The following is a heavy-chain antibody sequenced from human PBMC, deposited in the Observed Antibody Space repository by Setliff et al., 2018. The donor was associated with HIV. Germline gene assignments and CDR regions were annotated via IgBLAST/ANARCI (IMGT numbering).Heavy chain of an antibody. CDR1: GYTFTGNY. D-gene: IGHD4-17*01. V-gene: IGHV1-2*02. CDR2: INPNSGGT. J-gene: IGHJ4*02. CDR3: ATSPGSFTSVGETEAGDY. Sequence: ASVKVSCKASGYTFTGNYIHWVRQAPGQGLEWMGWINPNSGGTNYEQKFQGRVTMTRDTSISTAYMELSRLRSDDTALYYCATSPGSFTSVGETEAGDYWGQGTLVTVSS.